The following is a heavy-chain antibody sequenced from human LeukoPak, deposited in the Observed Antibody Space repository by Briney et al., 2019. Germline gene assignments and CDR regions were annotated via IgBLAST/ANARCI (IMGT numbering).Heavy chain of an antibody. J-gene: IGHJ5*02. CDR1: DDSISSGYY. Sequence: SETLSLTCTVSDDSISSGYYWGWIRQPPGKGLESIGSLYHTGSTYYNPSLKSRVTISIDTSKKQFSLRLSSVTAADTAVYYCARGVTMIGRLRFDPWGQGTLVTVSS. CDR2: LYHTGST. V-gene: IGHV4-38-2*02. D-gene: IGHD3-22*01. CDR3: ARGVTMIGRLRFDP.